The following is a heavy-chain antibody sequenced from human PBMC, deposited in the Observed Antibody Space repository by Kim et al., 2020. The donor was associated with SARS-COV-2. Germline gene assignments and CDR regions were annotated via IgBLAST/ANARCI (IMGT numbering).Heavy chain of an antibody. D-gene: IGHD3-10*01. J-gene: IGHJ5*02. V-gene: IGHV4-34*01. CDR1: GGSFSGYY. Sequence: SETLSLTCAVYGGSFSGYYWSWIRQPPGKGLEWIGEINHSGSTNYNPSLKSRVTISVDTSKNQFSLKLSSVTAADTAVYYCARDHIGVLLDPWGQGTLVTVSS. CDR3: ARDHIGVLLDP. CDR2: INHSGST.